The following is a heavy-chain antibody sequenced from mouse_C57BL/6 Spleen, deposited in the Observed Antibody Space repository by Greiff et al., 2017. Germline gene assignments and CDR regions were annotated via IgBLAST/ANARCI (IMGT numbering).Heavy chain of an antibody. CDR3: ARDNYYGSSLDY. Sequence: QVQLQQPGAELVKPGASVKLSCKASGYTFTNYWMRWVKQRPGHGLEWIGIIHPNRGSTNYNEKFKSKATLTVDKSSSTAYMQLSSLTSEDSAVYYCARDNYYGSSLDYWGQGTTLTVSS. CDR2: IHPNRGST. J-gene: IGHJ4*01. V-gene: IGHV1-64*01. CDR1: GYTFTNYW. D-gene: IGHD1-1*01.